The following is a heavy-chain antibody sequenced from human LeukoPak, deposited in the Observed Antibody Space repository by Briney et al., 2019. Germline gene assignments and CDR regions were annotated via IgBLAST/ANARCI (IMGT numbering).Heavy chain of an antibody. V-gene: IGHV3-7*01. CDR2: IKQDGSET. J-gene: IGHJ4*02. D-gene: IGHD1-26*01. CDR3: TQIEWERWRG. CDR1: GFTFSSYG. Sequence: PGGSLRLSCAASGFTFSSYGMHWVRQAPGKGLEWVANIKQDGSETHYVDSVKGRFTISRDNTKESLYLQMNSLRAEDTAVYYCTQIEWERWRGWGQGTLVTVSS.